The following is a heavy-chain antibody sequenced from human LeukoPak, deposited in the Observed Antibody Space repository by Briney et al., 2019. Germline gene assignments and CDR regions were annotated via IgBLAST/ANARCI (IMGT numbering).Heavy chain of an antibody. CDR1: GFTFNGYW. J-gene: IGHJ3*02. CDR3: TRETSNAFDI. V-gene: IGHV3-74*01. CDR2: IKSDGSTT. Sequence: PGGSLRLSCAASGFTFNGYWMNCVRQAPGKGLVWVSCIKSDGSTTIYADSVKGRFTISRDNAKNTLYLQMNSLRAEDTAVYYCTRETSNAFDIWGQGTMVTVSS.